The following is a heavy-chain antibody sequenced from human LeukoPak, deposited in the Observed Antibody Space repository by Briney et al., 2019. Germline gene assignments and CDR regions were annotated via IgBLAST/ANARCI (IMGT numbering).Heavy chain of an antibody. V-gene: IGHV1-46*01. CDR1: GYTFTSYY. Sequence: ASVKVSCKASGYTFTSYYMHWVRQAPGQGLEWMGIINPSGGSTSYAQKFQGRVTMTRDTSTSTVYMELSSLRSEDTAVYYCARLSGVVYKQWLVLKIFGDAFDIWGQGTMVTVSS. CDR3: ARLSGVVYKQWLVLKIFGDAFDI. CDR2: INPSGGST. D-gene: IGHD6-19*01. J-gene: IGHJ3*02.